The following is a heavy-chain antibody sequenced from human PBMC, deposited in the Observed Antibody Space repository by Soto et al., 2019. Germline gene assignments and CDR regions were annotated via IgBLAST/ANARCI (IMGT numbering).Heavy chain of an antibody. Sequence: QVQLVQSGAEVKKPGSSVKVSCKASGGTFSSYTISWVRQAPGQGLEWMGRIIPILGIANYAQKFQGRVTITADKSTGTAYMELSSLRSEDTAVYYCASQGYSGYDLNDYWGQGTLVTVSS. CDR1: GGTFSSYT. D-gene: IGHD5-12*01. CDR3: ASQGYSGYDLNDY. CDR2: IIPILGIA. V-gene: IGHV1-69*02. J-gene: IGHJ4*02.